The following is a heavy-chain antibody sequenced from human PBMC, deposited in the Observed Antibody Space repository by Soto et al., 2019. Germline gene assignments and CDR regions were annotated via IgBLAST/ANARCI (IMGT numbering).Heavy chain of an antibody. CDR1: GYTFTSYA. J-gene: IGHJ5*02. CDR2: INAGNGNT. Sequence: QAKLVKSGAEVKKPGASVEVSCKASGYTFTSYAMHWVRQAPGQRLEWMGWINAGNGNTKYSQKFQGRVTITRDTSASTAYMELSSLRSEDTAVYYCARGYGGPIGWFDPWGQGTLVTVSS. V-gene: IGHV1-3*01. D-gene: IGHD3-16*01. CDR3: ARGYGGPIGWFDP.